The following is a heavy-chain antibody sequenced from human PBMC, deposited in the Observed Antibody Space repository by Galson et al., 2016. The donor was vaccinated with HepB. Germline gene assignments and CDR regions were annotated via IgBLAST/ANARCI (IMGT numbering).Heavy chain of an antibody. CDR1: GFTLSTYG. V-gene: IGHV3-33*01. CDR2: IWYDGSKK. CDR3: ARGGVGQVGMDV. D-gene: IGHD3-16*01. J-gene: IGHJ6*02. Sequence: SLRLSCAASGFTLSTYGMHWVRQAPGKGLEWVAFIWYDGSKKYYIESVKGRFIISRDNSKNTVYLQMNSLRAEDRAVYYCARGGVGQVGMDVWGQGTTVTVSS.